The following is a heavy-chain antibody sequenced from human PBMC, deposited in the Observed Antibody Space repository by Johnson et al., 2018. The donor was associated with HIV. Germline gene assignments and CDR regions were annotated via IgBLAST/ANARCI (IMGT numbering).Heavy chain of an antibody. CDR3: AVLCSGCADAFDI. CDR1: GFTFSSYA. V-gene: IGHV3-48*03. Sequence: EVQLVESGGGVVQTGGSLRLSCAASGFTFSSYAMHWVRQAPGKGLEWVSYISSGGSTIYYADSVKGRFTISRDNAKNSLYLQMNSLRVEDRAVYYCAVLCSGCADAFDIWGQWTMVTVSS. CDR2: ISSGGSTI. D-gene: IGHD3-16*01. J-gene: IGHJ3*02.